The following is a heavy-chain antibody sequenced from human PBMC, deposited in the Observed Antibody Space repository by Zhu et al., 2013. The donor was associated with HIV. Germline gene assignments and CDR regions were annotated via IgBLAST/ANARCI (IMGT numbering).Heavy chain of an antibody. Sequence: QVHLVQSGAEVKRPGSSVKVSCKTSGGPFRLYNLNWVRQAPGQRLEWMGGIFPIFGTANYAQKFQGRVTITADESTSTAYMELSSLRSEDTAVYYCGRHHNSGYYSYFDYWGQGTLVTVSS. D-gene: IGHD3-22*01. V-gene: IGHV1-69*01. J-gene: IGHJ4*02. CDR3: GRHHNSGYYSYFDY. CDR1: GGPFRLYN. CDR2: IFPIFGTA.